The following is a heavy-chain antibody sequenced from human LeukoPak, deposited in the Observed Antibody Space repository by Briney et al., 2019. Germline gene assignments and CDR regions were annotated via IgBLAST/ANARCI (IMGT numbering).Heavy chain of an antibody. CDR3: RDPFDY. CDR2: IYYDGSSK. J-gene: IGHJ4*02. CDR1: GVTFSNYG. Sequence: GGSLRLSYAASGVTFSNYGIHWVRQAPGKGLEWVAFIYYDGSSKYYADSVKGRFTISRDNSKNTVYLQMNSLRGEDTAVYYCRDPFDYWGQGTLVTVSS. V-gene: IGHV3-30*02.